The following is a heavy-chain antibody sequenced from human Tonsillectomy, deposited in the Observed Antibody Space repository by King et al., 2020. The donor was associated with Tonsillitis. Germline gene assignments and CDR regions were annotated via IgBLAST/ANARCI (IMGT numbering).Heavy chain of an antibody. CDR3: ARDGEAVGFGG. D-gene: IGHD6-19*01. CDR1: GFTFNSYL. CDR2: ISFDGSYT. V-gene: IGHV3-30-3*01. J-gene: IGHJ6*02. Sequence: QLVESGGGVVQPGRSLRLSCAASGFTFNSYLMHWVRQAPGKGLEWVAVISFDGSYTYYVDSVKGRFTISRDNSKNSLYLQMNSLRPEDTAVYYCARDGEAVGFGGWGQGTTVTVSS.